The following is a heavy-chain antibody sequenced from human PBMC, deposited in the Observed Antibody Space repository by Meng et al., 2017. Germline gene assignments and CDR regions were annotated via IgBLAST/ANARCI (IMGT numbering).Heavy chain of an antibody. CDR2: INPNSGGT. D-gene: IGHD3-10*01. V-gene: IGHV1-2*06. Sequence: HGQLVKSGYEVTKPGASGKVSCKATGTTFTGYYMHWVRQAPGQGLEWMGRINPNSGGTNYAQKFQGRVTMTRDTSISTAYMELSRLRSDDTAVYYCASHYGSGSYWGQGTLVTVSS. CDR1: GTTFTGYY. CDR3: ASHYGSGSY. J-gene: IGHJ4*02.